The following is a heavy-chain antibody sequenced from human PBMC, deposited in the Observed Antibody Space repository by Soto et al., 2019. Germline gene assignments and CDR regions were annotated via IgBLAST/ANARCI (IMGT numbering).Heavy chain of an antibody. CDR3: ARDGGYCSGGSCPTAYYYYGMDV. CDR1: GYTFTSYG. CDR2: ISADNGNT. Sequence: QVQLVQSGAEVKKPGASVKVSCKASGYTFTSYGISWVRQAPGQGLEWMGWISADNGNTNYAQTLQGRVTMTTDTSTRTDYMALRSRRSDDTAVYYCARDGGYCSGGSCPTAYYYYGMDVWGQGTTVTVSS. D-gene: IGHD2-15*01. J-gene: IGHJ6*02. V-gene: IGHV1-18*01.